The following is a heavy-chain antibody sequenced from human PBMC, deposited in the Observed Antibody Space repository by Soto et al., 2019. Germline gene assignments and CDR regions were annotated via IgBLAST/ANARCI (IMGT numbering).Heavy chain of an antibody. V-gene: IGHV4-30-4*01. Sequence: QVQLQESGPGLVKPSQTLSLTCTVSGGSISSGDYYWSWIRQPPGKGLEWIGNIDYSGSTYYNPSLQRRVAIAVDTSKTQFSLKVFPVTAADTAVYYCARASVQYYYDSSGYYASFYYGMDVWGQGTTVTVSS. D-gene: IGHD3-22*01. CDR3: ARASVQYYYDSSGYYASFYYGMDV. J-gene: IGHJ6*02. CDR1: GGSISSGDYY. CDR2: IDYSGST.